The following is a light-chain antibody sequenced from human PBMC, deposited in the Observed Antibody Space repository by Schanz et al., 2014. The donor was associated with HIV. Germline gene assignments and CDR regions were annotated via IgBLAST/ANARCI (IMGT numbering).Light chain of an antibody. CDR2: AAS. CDR1: QSISDW. J-gene: IGKJ4*01. CDR3: QKYDSVPLT. V-gene: IGKV1-27*01. Sequence: DIQMTQSPSTLSASVGDRVTITCRASQSISDWLAWYQQKPGKAPKLLIYAASTLQGGVPSRFSGSGSGTDFTLTISSLQPEDVATYYCQKYDSVPLTFGGGTKVEIK.